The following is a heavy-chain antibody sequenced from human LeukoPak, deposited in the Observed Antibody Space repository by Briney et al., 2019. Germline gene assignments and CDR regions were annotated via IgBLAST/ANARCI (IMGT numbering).Heavy chain of an antibody. J-gene: IGHJ4*02. CDR3: ARDVGAAPGTTPYFDY. V-gene: IGHV6-1*01. CDR1: GDSVSSNSAA. Sequence: SQTLSLTCAISGDSVSSNSAAWNWIRQSPSRGLEWLGRTYYRSKWYNGYAVSVNSRITINPDTSKNQLSLQLNSATPEDTAVYYCARDVGAAPGTTPYFDYWGQGTLVTVSS. CDR2: TYYRSKWYN. D-gene: IGHD6-13*01.